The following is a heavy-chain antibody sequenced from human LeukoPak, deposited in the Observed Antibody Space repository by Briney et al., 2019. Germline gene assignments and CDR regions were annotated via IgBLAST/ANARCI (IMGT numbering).Heavy chain of an antibody. D-gene: IGHD1-1*01. CDR1: GDSISGFY. Sequence: SSETLSLTCTVSGDSISGFYWTWIRQPPGKGLEWIGYIYYSGSTNYNPSLKSRVTISVDTSKNQFSLKLSSVTAADTAVYYCASHTSGYFQHWGQGTLVTVSS. V-gene: IGHV4-59*01. CDR2: IYYSGST. CDR3: ASHTSGYFQH. J-gene: IGHJ1*01.